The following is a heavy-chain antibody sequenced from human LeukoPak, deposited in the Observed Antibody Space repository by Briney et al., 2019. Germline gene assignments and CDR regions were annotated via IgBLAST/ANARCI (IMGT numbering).Heavy chain of an antibody. V-gene: IGHV4-39*01. D-gene: IGHD6-13*01. J-gene: IGHJ6*03. CDR2: IDHAGTT. Sequence: SETLSLTCVVSGGSIITNDYWWGWIRQPPGKGLEWIGTIDHAGTTFYNVSLKSRVTISVDTPNNQFSLRLNSVGAADTAVYYCARALEGHSSSWYAINYYYYYMDVWGKGTAVTVSS. CDR3: ARALEGHSSSWYAINYYYYYMDV. CDR1: GGSIITNDYW.